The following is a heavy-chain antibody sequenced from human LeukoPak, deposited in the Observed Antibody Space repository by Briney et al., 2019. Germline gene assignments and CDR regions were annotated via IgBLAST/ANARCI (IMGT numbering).Heavy chain of an antibody. Sequence: SETLSLTCTVSGYSISSGYYWGWIRQPPGKGLEWIGSIYYSGSTYYNPSLKSRVTISVDTSKNQFSLKLSSVTAADTAVYYCAKDRPRYSGTFDYWGQGTLVTVSS. D-gene: IGHD1-26*01. J-gene: IGHJ4*02. CDR2: IYYSGST. V-gene: IGHV4-38-2*02. CDR1: GYSISSGYY. CDR3: AKDRPRYSGTFDY.